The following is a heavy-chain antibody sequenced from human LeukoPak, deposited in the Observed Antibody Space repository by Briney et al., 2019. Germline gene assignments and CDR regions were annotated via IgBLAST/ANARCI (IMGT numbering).Heavy chain of an antibody. CDR1: GYTFTSYD. D-gene: IGHD2-2*01. CDR3: ARSHKLLSSTKDWFDP. J-gene: IGHJ5*02. Sequence: ASVKVSCKASGYTFTSYDINWVRQATGQGLEWMGWMNPNSGNTGYAQKFQGRVTMTRNTSISTAYMELSSLRSEDTAVYYCARSHKLLSSTKDWFDPWGQGTLVTVSS. CDR2: MNPNSGNT. V-gene: IGHV1-8*01.